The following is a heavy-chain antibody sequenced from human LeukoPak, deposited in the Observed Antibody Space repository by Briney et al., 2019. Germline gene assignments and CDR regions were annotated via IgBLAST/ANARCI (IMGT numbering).Heavy chain of an antibody. Sequence: GGSLRLSCAASGFTFSSYWMHWVRQAPGKGLVWVSRINNDGSSISYGDSVKGRFTISRDNAKNTLYLQMDSLRVEDTAVYYCAKKPTGGDYGLDSWGQGTLVTVSS. V-gene: IGHV3-74*01. CDR3: AKKPTGGDYGLDS. J-gene: IGHJ4*02. D-gene: IGHD4-17*01. CDR2: INNDGSSI. CDR1: GFTFSSYW.